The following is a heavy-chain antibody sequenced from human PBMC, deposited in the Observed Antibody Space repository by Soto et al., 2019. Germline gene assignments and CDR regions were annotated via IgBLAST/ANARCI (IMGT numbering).Heavy chain of an antibody. Sequence: PLRLSCAASVFTFENYAMHWVRQVPGKGLEWVAGISWKSGSIGYADSVRGRFTISRDNAKNSLYLQMNSLRPEDTALYYCAKDKVYSNYQYYFASWGQGTLVTVSS. J-gene: IGHJ4*02. V-gene: IGHV3-9*01. D-gene: IGHD4-4*01. CDR2: ISWKSGSI. CDR1: VFTFENYA. CDR3: AKDKVYSNYQYYFAS.